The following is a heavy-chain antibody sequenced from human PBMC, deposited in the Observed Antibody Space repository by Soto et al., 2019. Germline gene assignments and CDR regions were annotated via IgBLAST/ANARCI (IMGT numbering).Heavy chain of an antibody. V-gene: IGHV4-4*02. CDR1: GGSVSSSFW. CDR2: IYKSGST. Sequence: SETLSLTCAVSGGSVSSSFWWDWVRQSPGKGLEWIGTIYKSGSTNYNPSLRSRVTMSVDKSKNQFSLRLNSVTAADTAVYFCVTSLNYDFWRDGGRHFYFDSWGQGILVTVSS. J-gene: IGHJ4*02. CDR3: VTSLNYDFWRDGGRHFYFDS. D-gene: IGHD3-3*01.